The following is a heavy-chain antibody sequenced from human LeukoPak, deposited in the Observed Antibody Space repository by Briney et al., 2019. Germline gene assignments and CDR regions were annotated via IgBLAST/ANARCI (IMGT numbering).Heavy chain of an antibody. J-gene: IGHJ4*02. CDR3: ARDKGVQLEALLMY. Sequence: PGRSLRLSCAASGFTFSSYAMHWVRQAPGKGLEWAAVISYDGSNKYYADSVKGRFTISRDNSKNTLYLQMNSLRAEDTAVYYCARDKGVQLEALLMYWGQGTLVTVSS. CDR1: GFTFSSYA. D-gene: IGHD1-1*01. V-gene: IGHV3-30*04. CDR2: ISYDGSNK.